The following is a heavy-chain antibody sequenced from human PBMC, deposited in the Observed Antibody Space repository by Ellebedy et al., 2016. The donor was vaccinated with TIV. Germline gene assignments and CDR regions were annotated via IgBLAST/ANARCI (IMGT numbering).Heavy chain of an antibody. J-gene: IGHJ4*02. CDR2: VHKDGSGA. Sequence: GESLKISCAASGFTLSSYWMHWVRQAPGKGLVWVSRVHKDGSGANYADSVKGRFTISRDNSKNTLYLQMNSLRGEDTAVYYCARGRGGSTGSDYFDYWGQGTLVTVSS. CDR3: ARGRGGSTGSDYFDY. D-gene: IGHD2-2*01. V-gene: IGHV3-74*01. CDR1: GFTLSSYW.